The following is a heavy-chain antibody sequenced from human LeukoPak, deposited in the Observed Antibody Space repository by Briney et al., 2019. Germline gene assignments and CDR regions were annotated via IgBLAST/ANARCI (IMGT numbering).Heavy chain of an antibody. J-gene: IGHJ3*02. CDR2: MYYSERP. V-gene: IGHV4-59*01. Sequence: SETLSLTCTVSGGSISSYYWSWIRQPPGKGLGWIGYMYYSERPNYNPSLKSRVTISVDTSKNQFSLKLTSVTAADTAVYYCARRGGSPLGAFDIWGQGTMVTVSS. CDR1: GGSISSYY. CDR3: ARRGGSPLGAFDI. D-gene: IGHD1-26*01.